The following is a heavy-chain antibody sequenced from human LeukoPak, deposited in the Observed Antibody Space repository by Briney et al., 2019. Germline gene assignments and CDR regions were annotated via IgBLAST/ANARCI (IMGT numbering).Heavy chain of an antibody. CDR2: INPSSGGT. J-gene: IGHJ6*02. Sequence: ASVKVSCKASGYTFTGYYMHWVRQAPGQGLEWMGWINPSSGGTNYAQKFQGRVTMTRDTSISTAYMELSRLRSDDTAVYYCARDRVVVVPAAMGYYYYGMDVWGQGTTVTVSS. V-gene: IGHV1-2*02. D-gene: IGHD2-2*01. CDR3: ARDRVVVVPAAMGYYYYGMDV. CDR1: GYTFTGYY.